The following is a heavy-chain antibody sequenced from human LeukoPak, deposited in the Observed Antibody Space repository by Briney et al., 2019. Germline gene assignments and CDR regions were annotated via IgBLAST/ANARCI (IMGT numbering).Heavy chain of an antibody. CDR3: ARGAYYYMDV. CDR2: INADNGNT. V-gene: IGHV1-18*01. CDR1: GYTFTTHG. J-gene: IGHJ6*03. Sequence: ASVKVSCRASGYTFTTHGITWVRQAPGQGLEWMGWINADNGNTNYTENLQGRVTMARDTSTSTAYMELRCLRSDDTAVYYCARGAYYYMDVWGKGTTVTVSS. D-gene: IGHD2-21*01.